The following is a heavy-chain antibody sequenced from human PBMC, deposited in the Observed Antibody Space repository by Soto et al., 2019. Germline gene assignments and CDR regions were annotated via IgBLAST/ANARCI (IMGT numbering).Heavy chain of an antibody. CDR1: GFTFSSYS. CDR3: ARDPPYCTNGVCYSY. J-gene: IGHJ4*02. V-gene: IGHV3-21*01. CDR2: ISSSSSYI. Sequence: EVQLVESGGGLVKPGGSLRLSCAASGFTFSSYSMNWVRQAPGKGLEWVSSISSSSSYIYYADSVKGRFTISRDNAKNSLYLQMNSLRAEDTAVYYCARDPPYCTNGVCYSYWGQGTLVTVSS. D-gene: IGHD2-8*01.